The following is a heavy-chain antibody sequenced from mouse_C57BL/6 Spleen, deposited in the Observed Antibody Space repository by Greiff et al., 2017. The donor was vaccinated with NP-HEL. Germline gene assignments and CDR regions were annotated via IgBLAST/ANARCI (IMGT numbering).Heavy chain of an antibody. CDR3: ARERTAQATGSFDY. J-gene: IGHJ2*01. V-gene: IGHV1-55*01. CDR1: GYTFTSYW. CDR2: IYPGSGST. Sequence: VKLQESGAELVKPGASVKMSCKASGYTFTSYWITWVKQRPGQGLEWIGDIYPGSGSTNYNEKFKSKATLTVDTSSSTAYMQLSSLTSEDSAVYYCARERTAQATGSFDYWGQGTTLTVSS. D-gene: IGHD3-2*02.